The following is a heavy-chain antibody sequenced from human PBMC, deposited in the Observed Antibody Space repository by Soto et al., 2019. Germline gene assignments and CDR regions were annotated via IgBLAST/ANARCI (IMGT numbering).Heavy chain of an antibody. V-gene: IGHV1-18*01. Sequence: QVQLVQSGAEVKKPGASVKVSCRASGYTFTSYPITWVRRAPGQGLEWMGWINPYNSNTNYAQKFQDRVTLTTDTSTSTAYMELRSLRSDETAVYYCARGDAYNQPNFGYWGQGTQVTVSS. CDR3: ARGDAYNQPNFGY. D-gene: IGHD1-1*01. CDR1: GYTFTSYP. CDR2: INPYNSNT. J-gene: IGHJ4*02.